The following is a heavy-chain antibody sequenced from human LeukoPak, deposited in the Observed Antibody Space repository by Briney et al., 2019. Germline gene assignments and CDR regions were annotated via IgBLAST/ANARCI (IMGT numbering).Heavy chain of an antibody. V-gene: IGHV3-66*02. D-gene: IGHD3-16*01. CDR3: ARDDVASVFDY. J-gene: IGHJ4*02. CDR1: GFTVSSNY. CDR2: IYSGGNT. Sequence: GGSLRLSCAASGFTVSSNYMTWVRQAPGKGLEWVSVIYSGGNTYYVDSVKGRFTISRDNSKNTLYLQMNSLRAEDTAIYYCARDDVASVFDYWGQGTLVTVSS.